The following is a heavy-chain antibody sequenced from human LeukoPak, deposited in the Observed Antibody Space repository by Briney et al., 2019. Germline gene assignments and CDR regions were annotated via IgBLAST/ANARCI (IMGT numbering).Heavy chain of an antibody. CDR1: GGTFSSYA. J-gene: IGHJ4*02. Sequence: ASVKVSCKASGGTFSSYAISWVRQAPGQGLEWMGRIIPILGIANYAQKFQGRVTITADKSTSTAYMELSSLRSEDTAVYYCARRPTTVGHREVYCGQGTLVTVSS. CDR3: ARRPTTVGHREVY. V-gene: IGHV1-69*04. D-gene: IGHD4-23*01. CDR2: IIPILGIA.